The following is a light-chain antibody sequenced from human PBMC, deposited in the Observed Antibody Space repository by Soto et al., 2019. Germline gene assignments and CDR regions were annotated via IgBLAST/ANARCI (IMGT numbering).Light chain of an antibody. CDR1: QSVTTSY. CDR2: GTS. CDR3: HQYGDSPQT. Sequence: GFAYTTGTLSRSRMERATLSCRTSQSVTTSYLAWYQQKPGQAPRLLIYGTSNRATGIPDRFSGSGSATDFTLTISRLEPEDFAVYYCHQYGDSPQTFGQGTKVDIK. V-gene: IGKV3-20*01. J-gene: IGKJ1*01.